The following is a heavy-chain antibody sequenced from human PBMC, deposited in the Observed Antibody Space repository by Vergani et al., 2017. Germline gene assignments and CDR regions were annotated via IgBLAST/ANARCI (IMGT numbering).Heavy chain of an antibody. D-gene: IGHD3-9*01. V-gene: IGHV3-30*02. CDR2: IRYDGSNK. Sequence: QVQLVESGGGVVQPGGSLRLSCAASGFTFSRYGMHWVRQAPGKGLEWVAFIRYDGSNKYYADSVKGRFTISRDNSKNTLYLQMNSLRAEDTAVYYCAKDHRGDILTGYYKAPCPYYYYYYGMDVWGQGTTVTVSS. J-gene: IGHJ6*02. CDR1: GFTFSRYG. CDR3: AKDHRGDILTGYYKAPCPYYYYYYGMDV.